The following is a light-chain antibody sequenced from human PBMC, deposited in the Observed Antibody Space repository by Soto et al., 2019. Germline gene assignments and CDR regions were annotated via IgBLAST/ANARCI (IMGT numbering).Light chain of an antibody. CDR1: SSDVGGYNY. CDR3: SSYTSSSTLPLV. V-gene: IGLV2-14*01. Sequence: QSALTQPASVSGSPGQSITISCTGTSSDVGGYNYVSWYQQHPGKAPKLMIYDVSNRPSGVSNRFSGSKSGNTASLTISGLQAEDEAGYYCSSYTSSSTLPLVFGGGTKLTVL. J-gene: IGLJ2*01. CDR2: DVS.